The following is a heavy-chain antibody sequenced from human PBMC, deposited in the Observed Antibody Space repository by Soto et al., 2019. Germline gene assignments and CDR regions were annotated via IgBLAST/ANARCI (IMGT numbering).Heavy chain of an antibody. Sequence: SGGSLRLSCAASGFTFSSYGMHWVRQAPGKGLEWVAVIWYDGSNKYYADSVKGRFTISRDNSKNTLYLQMNSLRAEDTAVYYCAGSTVVTLFDYWGQGTLVTVSS. J-gene: IGHJ4*02. D-gene: IGHD2-15*01. V-gene: IGHV3-33*01. CDR3: AGSTVVTLFDY. CDR1: GFTFSSYG. CDR2: IWYDGSNK.